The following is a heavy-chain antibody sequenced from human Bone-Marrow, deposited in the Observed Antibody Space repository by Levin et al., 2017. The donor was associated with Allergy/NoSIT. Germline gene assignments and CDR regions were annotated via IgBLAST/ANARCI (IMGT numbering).Heavy chain of an antibody. CDR3: AKDIPSTLEWLSPYYYYYYMDV. J-gene: IGHJ6*03. CDR1: GFTFSSYA. CDR2: ISGSGGST. D-gene: IGHD3-3*01. V-gene: IGHV3-23*01. Sequence: PGGSLRLSCAASGFTFSSYAMSWVRQAPGKGLEWVSAISGSGGSTYYADSVKGRFTISRDNSKNTLYLQMNSLRAEDTAVYYCAKDIPSTLEWLSPYYYYYYMDVWGKGTTVTVSS.